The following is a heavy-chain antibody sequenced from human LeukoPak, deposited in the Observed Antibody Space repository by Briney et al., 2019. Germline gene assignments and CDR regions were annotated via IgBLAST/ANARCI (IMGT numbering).Heavy chain of an antibody. D-gene: IGHD3-22*01. J-gene: IGHJ5*02. CDR2: ISAYNGNT. Sequence: GASVKVSCKASGYTFTTYGISWVRQAPGQGLEWIGWISAYNGNTNYAQKLQGRVTMTTDTSTSTAYIELRSLRSDDTAVYYCARAKYDSSGYYWFDPWGQGTLFTVSS. CDR1: GYTFTTYG. CDR3: ARAKYDSSGYYWFDP. V-gene: IGHV1-18*01.